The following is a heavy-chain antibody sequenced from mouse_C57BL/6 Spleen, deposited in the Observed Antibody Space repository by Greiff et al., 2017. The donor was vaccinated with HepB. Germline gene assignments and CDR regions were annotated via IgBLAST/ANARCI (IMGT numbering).Heavy chain of an antibody. CDR3: ARYGGWYFDV. V-gene: IGHV1-81*01. D-gene: IGHD1-2*01. J-gene: IGHJ1*03. CDR1: GYTFTSYG. CDR2: IYPRSGNT. Sequence: VQLKESGAELARPGASVKLSCKASGYTFTSYGISWVKQRTGQGLEWIGEIYPRSGNTYYNEKFKGKATLTADKSSSTAYMELRSLTSEDSAVYFCARYGGWYFDVWGTGTTVTVSS.